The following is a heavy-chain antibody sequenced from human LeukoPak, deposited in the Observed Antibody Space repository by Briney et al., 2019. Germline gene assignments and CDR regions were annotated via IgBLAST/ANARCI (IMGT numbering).Heavy chain of an antibody. D-gene: IGHD1-26*01. CDR3: ARWVGNRNWFDP. J-gene: IGHJ5*02. CDR2: ISSSGNT. Sequence: PSETLSLTCTVSGGSINSGTYLWGCIRQSPGKGLEWIGSISSSGNTYYNPSLKSRVTVSVDTSKNQFSLKVTSVTAADTAVYYCARWVGNRNWFDPWGQGTLVTVPS. V-gene: IGHV4-39*07. CDR1: GGSINSGTYL.